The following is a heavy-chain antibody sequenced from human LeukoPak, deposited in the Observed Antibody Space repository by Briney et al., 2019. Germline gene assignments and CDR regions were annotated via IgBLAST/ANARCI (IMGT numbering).Heavy chain of an antibody. CDR1: GFTFRRYV. CDR2: IQYDGSNE. V-gene: IGHV3-30*02. D-gene: IGHD2-8*01. J-gene: IGHJ6*03. Sequence: GGSLRLSCAASGFTFRRYVMHRVRKAPGKGLEWVAYIQYDGSNEQYEDSVKGGFSISRDSSKNILYLQMNSLRAEDTAVYYCAKDRCSNGIGCYYYYMDVWGKGTTVTISS. CDR3: AKDRCSNGIGCYYYYMDV.